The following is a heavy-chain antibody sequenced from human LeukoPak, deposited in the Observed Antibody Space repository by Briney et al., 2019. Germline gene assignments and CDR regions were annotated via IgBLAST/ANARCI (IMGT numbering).Heavy chain of an antibody. J-gene: IGHJ4*02. D-gene: IGHD2-15*01. V-gene: IGHV3-23*01. Sequence: GGSLRLSCAASGFTFSSYAVSWVRKAPGKGLEWVSAISGSGASTFYADSVKGRFTISRDNSKNTLYLQMNSLRAEDTAVYYCARRDIVVIVSASDYWGQGTRVTVSS. CDR3: ARRDIVVIVSASDY. CDR1: GFTFSSYA. CDR2: ISGSGAST.